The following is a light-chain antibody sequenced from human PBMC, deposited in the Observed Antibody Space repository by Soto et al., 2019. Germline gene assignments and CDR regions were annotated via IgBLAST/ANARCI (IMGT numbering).Light chain of an antibody. CDR1: QSVSSNY. CDR2: GVS. V-gene: IGKV3-20*01. Sequence: EIVLTQSPGTLSLSPGERATLSCRASQSVSSNYLAWYQQKPGQAPRVLIYGVSSRATGIPDRFSGSGSGTDFTLTISRLEPEDFAVYYCQQYGSSPRTFGQGTKVQI. J-gene: IGKJ1*01. CDR3: QQYGSSPRT.